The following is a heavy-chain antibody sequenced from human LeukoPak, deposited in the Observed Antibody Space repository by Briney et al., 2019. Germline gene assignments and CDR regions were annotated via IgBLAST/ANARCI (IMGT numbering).Heavy chain of an antibody. CDR1: GGSFSGYY. J-gene: IGHJ3*02. CDR2: INHSGST. Sequence: SETLSLTCAVYGGSFSGYYWSWIRQPPGKGLEWIGEINHSGSTNYNPSLKSRVTISVDTSKNQFSLKLSSVTAADTAVYYCAGRTRYWNAFDIWGQGTMVTVSS. CDR3: AGRTRYWNAFDI. V-gene: IGHV4-34*01. D-gene: IGHD1-20*01.